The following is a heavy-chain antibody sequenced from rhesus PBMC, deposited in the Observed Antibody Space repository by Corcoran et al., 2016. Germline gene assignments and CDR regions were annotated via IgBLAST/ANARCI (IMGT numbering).Heavy chain of an antibody. CDR3: ARDQQDYYSGSYYYFDY. CDR2: IYWDDDK. CDR1: GFSLTTSGMG. D-gene: IGHD3-16*01. V-gene: IGHV2-174*01. Sequence: QVTLKESGPALVKPTQTLTLTCTFSGFSLTTSGMGVGWIRQPPGKALEWLALIYWDDDKRNSTSLKSMLTISKDTSKNQVGLTMTNLDPVDTATYYCARDQQDYYSGSYYYFDYWGQGVLVTVSS. J-gene: IGHJ4*01.